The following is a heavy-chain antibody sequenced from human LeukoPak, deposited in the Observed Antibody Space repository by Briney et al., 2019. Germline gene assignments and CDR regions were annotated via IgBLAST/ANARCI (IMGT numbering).Heavy chain of an antibody. Sequence: GGSLRLSCAASGFTFSSYEMNWVRQAPGKGLEWVSYISSSGSPMYYADSVEGRFTISRYNAKNSLYLQMNGLRAEDTAVYYCARNFLPHYDSSGYNNWFDPWGQGTLVTVSS. V-gene: IGHV3-48*03. D-gene: IGHD3-22*01. CDR1: GFTFSSYE. J-gene: IGHJ5*02. CDR2: ISSSGSPM. CDR3: ARNFLPHYDSSGYNNWFDP.